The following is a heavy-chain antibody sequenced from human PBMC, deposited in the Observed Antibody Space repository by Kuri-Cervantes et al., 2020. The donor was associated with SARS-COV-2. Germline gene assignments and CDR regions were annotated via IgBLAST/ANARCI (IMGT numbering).Heavy chain of an antibody. D-gene: IGHD4-11*01. CDR3: ARAGSTMTTFSWFDP. V-gene: IGHV1-69*13. CDR2: VIPIFGTA. Sequence: SVKVSCKASGGTFSSYAISWVRQAPGQGLEWMGGVIPIFGTANYAQKFQGRVTITADESTSTAYMELSSLRSEDTAVYYCARAGSTMTTFSWFDPWGQGTLVTVSS. J-gene: IGHJ5*02. CDR1: GGTFSSYA.